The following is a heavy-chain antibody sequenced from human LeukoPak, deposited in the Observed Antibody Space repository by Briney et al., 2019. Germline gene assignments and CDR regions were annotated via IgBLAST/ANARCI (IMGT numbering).Heavy chain of an antibody. V-gene: IGHV3-23*01. CDR2: IISSSGST. J-gene: IGHJ4*02. CDR1: GCSFSNYA. CDR3: AKGGYDYVELGYFDY. D-gene: IGHD5-12*01. Sequence: GGSPRLSCAASGCSFSNYAMSWVRQAPGKGLEWVSLIISSSGSTFYADSVKGRFTISRDNSKNTLYLQMNSLRAEDTAVYYCAKGGYDYVELGYFDYWGQGTLVTVSS.